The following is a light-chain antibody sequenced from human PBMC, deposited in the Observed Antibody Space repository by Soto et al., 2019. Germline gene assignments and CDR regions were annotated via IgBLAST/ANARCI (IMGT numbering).Light chain of an antibody. J-gene: IGLJ2*01. CDR1: STDIGSYNY. CDR2: EVS. Sequence: QSVLTQPASVSGSPGQSITISCTGTSTDIGSYNYVSWYQHFPGKAPQLMIFEVSNRPSGVSNRFSASKSGNTASLTISGLQADDEGDYYCASYTGRSTLLLGGGTKLTVL. V-gene: IGLV2-14*01. CDR3: ASYTGRSTLL.